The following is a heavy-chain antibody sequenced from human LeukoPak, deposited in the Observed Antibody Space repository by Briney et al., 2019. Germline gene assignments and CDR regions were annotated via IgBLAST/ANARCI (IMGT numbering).Heavy chain of an antibody. J-gene: IGHJ3*02. CDR3: ARTNYDFWSGYTDAFDI. D-gene: IGHD3-3*01. V-gene: IGHV1-8*01. CDR2: MNPNSGNT. CDR1: GYTFTSYD. Sequence: ASVKVSCKASGYTFTSYDINWVRQATGQGLGWVGWMNPNSGNTGYAQKFQGRVTITRNTSISTAYMELSSLRSEDTAVYYCARTNYDFWSGYTDAFDIWGQGTMVTVSS.